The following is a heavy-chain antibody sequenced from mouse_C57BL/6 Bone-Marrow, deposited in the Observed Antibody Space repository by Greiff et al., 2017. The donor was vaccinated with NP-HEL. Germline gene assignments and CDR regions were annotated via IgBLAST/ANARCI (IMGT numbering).Heavy chain of an antibody. CDR1: GYTFTNYW. Sequence: QVQLQQSGAELVRPGPSVKMSCKASGYTFTNYWIGWAKQRPGHGLEWIGDIYPGGGYTNYNEKFKGKATLTADKSSSTAYMQFSSLTSEDSAIYYCARNYGSSYAWFAYWGQGTLVTVSA. J-gene: IGHJ3*01. V-gene: IGHV1-63*01. CDR2: IYPGGGYT. D-gene: IGHD1-1*01. CDR3: ARNYGSSYAWFAY.